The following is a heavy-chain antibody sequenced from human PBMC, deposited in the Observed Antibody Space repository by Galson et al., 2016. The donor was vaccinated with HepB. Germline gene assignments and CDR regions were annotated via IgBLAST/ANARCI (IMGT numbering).Heavy chain of an antibody. CDR3: AKEGHHDFWSGYYNWFAP. CDR1: GFIFSVYN. Sequence: SLRLSCAASGFIFSVYNMNWARQAPGKGLEWVAWITSSSDTMYYADSVKGRFTISRDNAKNSLYLQMNSLRPEDTAVYYCAKEGHHDFWSGYYNWFAPWGQGTLVTVSS. D-gene: IGHD3-3*01. J-gene: IGHJ5*02. CDR2: ITSSSDTM. V-gene: IGHV3-48*01.